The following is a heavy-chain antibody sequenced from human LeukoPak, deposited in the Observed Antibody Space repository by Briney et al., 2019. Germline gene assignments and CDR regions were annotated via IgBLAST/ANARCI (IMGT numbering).Heavy chain of an antibody. V-gene: IGHV1-2*02. J-gene: IGHJ4*02. D-gene: IGHD5-18*01. CDR3: ARAPFDTAMVDLDY. CDR1: GYTFTDYY. CDR2: INPYSGGT. Sequence: ASVKVSCKASGYTFTDYYIHRVRQAPGQGLEWMGWINPYSGGTNYAQKLQGRVTMTRDTSISTAYMELGRLRSDDAAVYYCARAPFDTAMVDLDYWGQGTLVTVSS.